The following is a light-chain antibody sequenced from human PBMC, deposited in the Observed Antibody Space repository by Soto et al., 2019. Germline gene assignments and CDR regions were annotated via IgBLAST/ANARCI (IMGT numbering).Light chain of an antibody. Sequence: QSVLTQPPSASGSPGQSVTISCTGTSSDVGGYNYVSWYQQHPGKAPKLMIYEVSNRPSGVPDRFSGSKSGNTASLTVSGLHAEDEADYYCSSYAGSNNLVFGGGTKVTVL. J-gene: IGLJ2*01. CDR1: SSDVGGYNY. CDR2: EVS. V-gene: IGLV2-8*01. CDR3: SSYAGSNNLV.